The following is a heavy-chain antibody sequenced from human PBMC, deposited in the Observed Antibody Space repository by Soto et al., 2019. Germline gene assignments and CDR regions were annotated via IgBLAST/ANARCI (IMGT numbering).Heavy chain of an antibody. CDR2: INHSGST. J-gene: IGHJ5*02. CDR1: GGSFSGYY. D-gene: IGHD2-2*01. V-gene: IGHV4-34*01. Sequence: PSETLSLTCAVYGGSFSGYYWSWIRQPPGKGLEWIGEINHSGSTNYNPSLKSRVTISVDTSKNQFSLKLSSVTAADTAVYYCARDLGRLGYCSSTSCYAGFWNLGNWFDPWGQGTLVTVSS. CDR3: ARDLGRLGYCSSTSCYAGFWNLGNWFDP.